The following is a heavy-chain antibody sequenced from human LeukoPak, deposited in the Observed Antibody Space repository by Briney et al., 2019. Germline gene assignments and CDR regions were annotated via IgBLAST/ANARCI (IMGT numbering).Heavy chain of an antibody. CDR2: INPSGGST. D-gene: IGHD6-19*01. Sequence: EASVKVSCKASGYTFTSYYMHWVRQAPGQGLEWMGIINPSGGSTSYAQKFQGRVTITRDTSASTAYMELSSLRSEDTAVYYCAREAQIAVQFDYWGQGTLVTVSS. CDR1: GYTFTSYY. V-gene: IGHV1-46*01. CDR3: AREAQIAVQFDY. J-gene: IGHJ4*02.